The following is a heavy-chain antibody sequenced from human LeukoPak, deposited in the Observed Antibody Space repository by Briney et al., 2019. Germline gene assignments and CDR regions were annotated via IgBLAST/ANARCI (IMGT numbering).Heavy chain of an antibody. CDR1: GGSISSYY. D-gene: IGHD6-19*01. CDR2: IYYSGST. CDR3: ARDLVAGTDIHRWFDP. Sequence: SETLSLTCTVSGGSISSYYWSWIRQPPGKGLEWIGYIYYSGSTNYNPSLKSRVTISVDTSKNQFSLKLSSVTAADTAVYYCARDLVAGTDIHRWFDPWGQGTLVTVSS. V-gene: IGHV4-59*01. J-gene: IGHJ5*02.